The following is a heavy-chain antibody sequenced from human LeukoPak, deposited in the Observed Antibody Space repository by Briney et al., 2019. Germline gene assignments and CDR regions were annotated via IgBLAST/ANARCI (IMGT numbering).Heavy chain of an antibody. J-gene: IGHJ4*02. CDR3: AKIAGGIQDY. CDR1: GFTFSTYA. V-gene: IGHV3-23*01. D-gene: IGHD3-16*01. Sequence: GGSLRLSCAASGFTFSTYAMSWVRQAPGQGLQWVSSTSFNGGTTYYADYVKGRFTMSRDNSKNTLYLQMNGLRAEDTAEYYCAKIAGGIQDYWGQGTLVTVSS. CDR2: TSFNGGTT.